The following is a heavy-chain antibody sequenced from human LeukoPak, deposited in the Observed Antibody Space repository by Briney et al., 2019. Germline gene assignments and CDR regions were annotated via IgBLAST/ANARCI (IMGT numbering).Heavy chain of an antibody. J-gene: IGHJ4*02. CDR2: ISSSSSYI. Sequence: GGSLRLSCAASGFTFSSYGMHWVRQAPGKGLEWVSSISSSSSYIYYADSVKGRFTISRDNAKNSPYLQMNSLRAEDTAVYYCARDPGGWLAEYYFDYWGQGTLVTVSS. CDR1: GFTFSSYG. CDR3: ARDPGGWLAEYYFDY. D-gene: IGHD6-19*01. V-gene: IGHV3-21*01.